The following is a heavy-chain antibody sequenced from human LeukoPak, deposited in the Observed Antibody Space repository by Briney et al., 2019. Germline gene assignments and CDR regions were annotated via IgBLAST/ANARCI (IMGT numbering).Heavy chain of an antibody. CDR3: ARRVYSGYVDYFDY. Sequence: PSETLSLTCTVSGGSISSSSYYWGWIRQPPGKGLEWIGEINHSGSTNYNPSLKSRVTISVDTSKNQFSLKLSSVTAADTAVYYCARRVYSGYVDYFDYWGQGTLVTVSS. V-gene: IGHV4-39*07. J-gene: IGHJ4*02. D-gene: IGHD5-12*01. CDR2: INHSGST. CDR1: GGSISSSSYY.